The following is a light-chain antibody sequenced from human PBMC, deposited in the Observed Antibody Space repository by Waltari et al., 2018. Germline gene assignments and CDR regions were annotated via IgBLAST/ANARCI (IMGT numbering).Light chain of an antibody. CDR2: DAS. CDR3: QQRRDWPIT. CDR1: QSVSSY. J-gene: IGKJ5*01. Sequence: DIVLTQSPASLSLPPGERATLPCRASQSVSSYLAWYQQKPGQAPRLLIYDASNRATGIPARFSGSGSGTDFTLTISSLEPEDFAVYYCQQRRDWPITFGQGTRLEIK. V-gene: IGKV3-11*01.